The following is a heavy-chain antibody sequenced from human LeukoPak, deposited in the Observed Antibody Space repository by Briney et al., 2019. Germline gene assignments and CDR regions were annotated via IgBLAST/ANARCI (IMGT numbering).Heavy chain of an antibody. D-gene: IGHD3-3*01. CDR1: GGSISSYY. Sequence: SETLSLTCSVSGGSISSYYWSWIRQPPGKGLEWIGYIYYSGSTNYNPSLKSRVAISLDTSKNQFSLKLSSVTAADSAVFYCARESPSLWSGIDIWGQGTMVTVSS. CDR3: ARESPSLWSGIDI. J-gene: IGHJ3*02. CDR2: IYYSGST. V-gene: IGHV4-59*12.